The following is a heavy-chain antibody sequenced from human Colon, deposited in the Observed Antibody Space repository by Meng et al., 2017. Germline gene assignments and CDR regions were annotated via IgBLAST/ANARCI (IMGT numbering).Heavy chain of an antibody. V-gene: IGHV6-1*01. CDR3: TRGLEFYRFEY. D-gene: IGHD3-16*02. J-gene: IGHJ4*02. CDR1: GDSVSSKTAV. Sequence: QPHLQQSGPGLVKPSQTLSLTCAISGDSVSSKTAVWNWIRQSPSRGLEWLGRTYYRAKWNHDYAESLRGRITINPDTSNNQISLQLNSVTPEDTAVYYCTRGLEFYRFEYWGQGTLVTVLL. CDR2: TYYRAKWNH.